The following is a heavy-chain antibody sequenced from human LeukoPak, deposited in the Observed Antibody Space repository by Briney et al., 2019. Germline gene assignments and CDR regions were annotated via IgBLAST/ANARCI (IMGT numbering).Heavy chain of an antibody. CDR2: INPNSGGT. CDR3: ARSYNWNFDFDY. V-gene: IGHV1-2*06. D-gene: IGHD1-7*01. J-gene: IGHJ4*02. CDR1: GYTFTGYY. Sequence: ASVKVSCKASGYTFTGYYMHWVRRAPGQGLEWMGRINPNSGGTNYAQKFQGRVTMTRDTSISTAYMELSRLRSDDTAVYYCARSYNWNFDFDYWGQGTLVTVSS.